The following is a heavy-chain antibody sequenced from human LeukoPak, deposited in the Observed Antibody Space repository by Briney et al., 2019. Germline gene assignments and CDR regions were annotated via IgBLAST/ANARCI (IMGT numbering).Heavy chain of an antibody. D-gene: IGHD6-13*01. Sequence: QAGGSLRLSCAASGITFSSYAMSWVRQAPGKGLEWVSAISGSGGSTYYADSVKGRFTISRDNSKNTLYLQMNSLRAEDTAVYYCAKDLGSSSWSYYFDYWGQGTLVTVSS. CDR3: AKDLGSSSWSYYFDY. J-gene: IGHJ4*02. V-gene: IGHV3-23*01. CDR2: ISGSGGST. CDR1: GITFSSYA.